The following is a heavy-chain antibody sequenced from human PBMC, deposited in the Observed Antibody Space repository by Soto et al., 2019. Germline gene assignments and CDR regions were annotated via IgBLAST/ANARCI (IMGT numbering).Heavy chain of an antibody. D-gene: IGHD5-12*01. Sequence: RSPRLSCETSGITFGYSAMSWFRQAPGKRQEWIGFIRSRAYSGTTEYAEYVRGRFIIYRDDSKRTNYLQMNSLRNEDKGVYYCTRERPAPETVATIGDFWGQGSLVTVSS. CDR3: TRERPAPETVATIGDF. CDR2: IRSRAYSGTT. V-gene: IGHV3-49*03. CDR1: GITFGYSA. J-gene: IGHJ4*02.